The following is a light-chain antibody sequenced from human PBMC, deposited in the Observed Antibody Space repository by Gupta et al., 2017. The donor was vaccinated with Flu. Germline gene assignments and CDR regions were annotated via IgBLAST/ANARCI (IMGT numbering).Light chain of an antibody. CDR1: QTIGRN. CDR3: RQCYGLPRT. J-gene: IGKJ2*01. V-gene: IGKV6-21*01. Sequence: PGFQSVTPKEKVTITCRASQTIGRNLHWYQQKPYQSPKLLIKYASQSCSGVPSRFSGSGFGTNFTLTINGLEAEDAATYYCRQCYGLPRTFGQGTKLVIK. CDR2: YAS.